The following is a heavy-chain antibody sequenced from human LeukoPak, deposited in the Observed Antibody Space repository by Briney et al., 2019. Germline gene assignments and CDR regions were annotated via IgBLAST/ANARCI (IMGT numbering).Heavy chain of an antibody. CDR3: ARRNRRMVRGVITNWFDP. J-gene: IGHJ5*02. Sequence: GASVKVSCKASGYTFTSYDINWVRQATGQGLEWMGWMNPNSGNPGYAQKFQGRVTMTRNTSISTAYMELSSLRSEDTAVYYCARRNRRMVRGVITNWFDPWGQGTLVTVSS. D-gene: IGHD3-10*01. V-gene: IGHV1-8*01. CDR2: MNPNSGNP. CDR1: GYTFTSYD.